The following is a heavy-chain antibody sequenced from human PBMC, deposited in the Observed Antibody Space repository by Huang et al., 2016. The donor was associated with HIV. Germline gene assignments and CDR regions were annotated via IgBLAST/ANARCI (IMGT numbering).Heavy chain of an antibody. Sequence: QVHLQQWGAGLLKSAETLSLTCAVYGGSLSGYYWSWLRQTPGKGLEWIGEINHLGSPNYNPSVKSRVSISMDGSKKQFSLKLRSISDADTAVYFCARDATKNPRGWFDPWGQGTLVTVSS. CDR3: ARDATKNPRGWFDP. CDR2: INHLGSP. CDR1: GGSLSGYY. D-gene: IGHD3-10*01. V-gene: IGHV4-34*02. J-gene: IGHJ5*02.